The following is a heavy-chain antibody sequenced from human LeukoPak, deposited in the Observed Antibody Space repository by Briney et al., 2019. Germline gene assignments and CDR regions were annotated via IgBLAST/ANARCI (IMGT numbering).Heavy chain of an antibody. CDR1: GFTFSNAW. CDR3: TTGYVPGLFDY. D-gene: IGHD2-2*01. CDR2: IQSKTDGGTT. Sequence: PGGSLRLSCAASGFTFSNAWMSWVRQAPGKGLEWVGRIQSKTDGGTTDYAAPVKGRFTISRDDSKNTLYLQMNSLKTEDTAVYYCTTGYVPGLFDYWGQGTLVTVSS. V-gene: IGHV3-15*01. J-gene: IGHJ4*02.